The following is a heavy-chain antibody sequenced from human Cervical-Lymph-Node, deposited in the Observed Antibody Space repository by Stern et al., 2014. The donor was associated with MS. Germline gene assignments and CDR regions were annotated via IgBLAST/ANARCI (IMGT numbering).Heavy chain of an antibody. J-gene: IGHJ4*01. D-gene: IGHD1-26*01. CDR3: TRGGSPFY. V-gene: IGHV3-74*02. CDR2: VNGDGSST. CDR1: GFTFSSSW. Sequence: EVQLVESGGGLVQPGGSLRLSCAASGFTFSSSWMNWVRQAPGKGLVWVSRVNGDGSSTTYADSVKGRFTVSRDNAKNTLYLQMSSLRAEDTAVYYCTRGGSPFYWGQEPWSPSPQ.